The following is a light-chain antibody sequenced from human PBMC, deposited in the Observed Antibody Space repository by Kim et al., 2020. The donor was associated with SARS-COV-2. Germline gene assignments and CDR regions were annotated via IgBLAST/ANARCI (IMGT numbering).Light chain of an antibody. CDR3: CSYTISAWV. Sequence: PGQSITLTCTGTSSDVGGYNFVSCFQQHPGKAPELMIYDVRKRPSGVSTRFSGSKSGNTASLTISGLQAEDEADYYCCSYTISAWVFGGGTKLTVL. J-gene: IGLJ3*02. V-gene: IGLV2-14*04. CDR1: SSDVGGYNF. CDR2: DVR.